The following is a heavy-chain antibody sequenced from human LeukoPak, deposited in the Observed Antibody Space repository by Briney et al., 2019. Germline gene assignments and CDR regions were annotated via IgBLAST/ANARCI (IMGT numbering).Heavy chain of an antibody. V-gene: IGHV3-23*01. CDR3: AKATSVAAAAPKDDY. D-gene: IGHD6-13*01. J-gene: IGHJ4*02. CDR1: GLTFSTYA. CDR2: FSGRSGST. Sequence: GGSLRLSCAASGLTFSTYAMSWVRQSPGKGRDGVSAFSGRSGSTYYTDSVKSRFTISRDNSKNTLYLQTNSLRAEDTAVYYCAKATSVAAAAPKDDYWGQGTLVTVSS.